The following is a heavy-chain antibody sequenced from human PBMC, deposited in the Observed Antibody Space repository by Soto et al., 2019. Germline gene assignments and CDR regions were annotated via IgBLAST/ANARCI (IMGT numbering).Heavy chain of an antibody. CDR2: INAGNGNT. V-gene: IGHV1-3*01. Sequence: GASVKVSCKASGYTFTSYAMHWVRQAPGQRLEWMGWINAGNGNTKYSQKFQGRVTITRDTSASTAYMELSSLRSEDTAVYYCARWGEQWLVYFDYWGQGTLVTVSS. D-gene: IGHD6-19*01. J-gene: IGHJ4*02. CDR1: GYTFTSYA. CDR3: ARWGEQWLVYFDY.